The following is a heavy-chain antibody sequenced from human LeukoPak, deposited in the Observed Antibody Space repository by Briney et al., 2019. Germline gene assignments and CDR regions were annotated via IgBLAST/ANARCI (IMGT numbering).Heavy chain of an antibody. CDR2: IYHSGST. CDR1: GYSISNGYY. CDR3: ARVPRIAARLSYMDV. D-gene: IGHD6-6*01. V-gene: IGHV4-38-2*02. J-gene: IGHJ6*03. Sequence: SETLSLTCTVSGYSISNGYYWGWIRQPPGKGREWIGSIYHSGSTYYNPSLKSRVALSVDTSKNQFSLKLSSVTAADTAVYYCARVPRIAARLSYMDVWGKGTTVTVSS.